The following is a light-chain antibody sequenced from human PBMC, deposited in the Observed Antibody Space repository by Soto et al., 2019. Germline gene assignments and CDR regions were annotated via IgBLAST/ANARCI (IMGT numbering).Light chain of an antibody. CDR2: EGS. CDR1: SSDVGRYNL. Sequence: QSAVTQPASVSGSPGQSITISCTGTSSDVGRYNLVSWYQQHPGKAPKVMIYEGSNRPTGVSNRFSGSKSGNTASLTISGLQAEDEADYYCCSYAGSSTVFGGGTKLTVL. CDR3: CSYAGSSTV. V-gene: IGLV2-23*01. J-gene: IGLJ2*01.